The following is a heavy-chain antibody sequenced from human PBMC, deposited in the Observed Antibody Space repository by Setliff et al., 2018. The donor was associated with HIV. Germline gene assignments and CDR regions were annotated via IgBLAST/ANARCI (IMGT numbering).Heavy chain of an antibody. V-gene: IGHV3-64*02. J-gene: IGHJ4*02. CDR3: ARLSPYNSALDY. CDR2: ISNNGGIT. Sequence: PGGSLRLSCAASGFTFSSYGMHWVRQAPGKGLEYVSAISNNGGITYYGDSVKGRFTLSRDTSKNTLFLQMNSLRPEDTAVYYCARLSPYNSALDYWGQGTLVTVSS. D-gene: IGHD3-10*01. CDR1: GFTFSSYG.